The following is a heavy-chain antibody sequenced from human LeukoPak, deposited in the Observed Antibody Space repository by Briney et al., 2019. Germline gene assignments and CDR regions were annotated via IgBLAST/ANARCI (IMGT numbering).Heavy chain of an antibody. D-gene: IGHD3-16*02. Sequence: GGSLRLSCAASGFTFSGSAMHWVRQASGKGLEWVGRIRSKANNYATAYAASVKGRFTISRDDSKNTAYLQVNSLKTEDTAVYYCTGHPPPLGMIAFGGVIVWGQGTLVTVSS. CDR1: GFTFSGSA. CDR3: TGHPPPLGMIAFGGVIV. J-gene: IGHJ4*02. V-gene: IGHV3-73*01. CDR2: IRSKANNYAT.